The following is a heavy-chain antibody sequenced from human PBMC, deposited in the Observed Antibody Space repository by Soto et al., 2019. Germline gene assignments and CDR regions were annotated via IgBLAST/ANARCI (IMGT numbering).Heavy chain of an antibody. CDR2: INHSGST. V-gene: IGHV4-34*01. CDR3: ARGRGLGGSSWSYYFDY. D-gene: IGHD6-13*01. CDR1: GGSFSGYY. J-gene: IGHJ4*02. Sequence: QVQLQQWGAGLLKPSETLSLTCAVYGGSFSGYYWSWIRQPPGKGLEWIGEINHSGSTNYNPSLKSRVTISVDTSKNQFSLKLSSVTAADTAVYYCARGRGLGGSSWSYYFDYWGQGTLVTVSS.